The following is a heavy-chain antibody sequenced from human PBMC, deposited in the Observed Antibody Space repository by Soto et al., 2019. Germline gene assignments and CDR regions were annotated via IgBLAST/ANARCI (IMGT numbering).Heavy chain of an antibody. CDR2: IIDSGAST. Sequence: GVLRLSCAASGFTFSSCAMGWVRQAPGKGLEWVSDIIDSGASTYYADSVKGRFTISRDNAKNTLYLQMNSLRAEDTAVYYCARDEVIGGVIVPLYFDYWGQGTLVTVSS. D-gene: IGHD3-16*02. V-gene: IGHV3-23*01. CDR1: GFTFSSCA. CDR3: ARDEVIGGVIVPLYFDY. J-gene: IGHJ4*02.